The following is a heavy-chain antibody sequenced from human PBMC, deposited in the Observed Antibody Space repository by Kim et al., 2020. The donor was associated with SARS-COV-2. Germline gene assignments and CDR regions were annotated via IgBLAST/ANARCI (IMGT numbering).Heavy chain of an antibody. CDR1: GFTFSSYS. Sequence: GGSLRLSCAASGFTFSSYSMNWVRQAPGKGLEWVSYISSSSSTIYYADSVKGRFTISRDNAKNSLYLQMNSLRDEDTAVYYCARAFTERDTYYYDSSGAFDYWGQGTLVTVSS. CDR3: ARAFTERDTYYYDSSGAFDY. V-gene: IGHV3-48*02. D-gene: IGHD3-22*01. CDR2: ISSSSSTI. J-gene: IGHJ4*02.